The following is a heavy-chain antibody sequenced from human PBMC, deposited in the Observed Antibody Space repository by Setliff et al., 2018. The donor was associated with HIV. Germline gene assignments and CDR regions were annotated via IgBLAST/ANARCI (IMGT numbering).Heavy chain of an antibody. CDR1: GDSISSSTYY. CDR3: ARVVKGYNWNYFDY. D-gene: IGHD1-20*01. Sequence: ASETLSLTCTVSGDSISSSTYYWGWIRQPPGRGLEWIGSIFYTGFTYYSPSLESRVTMSVDTSENQFSLRVRSVTAADTAVYYCARVVKGYNWNYFDYWGQGTLVTVSS. CDR2: IFYTGFT. J-gene: IGHJ4*02. V-gene: IGHV4-39*07.